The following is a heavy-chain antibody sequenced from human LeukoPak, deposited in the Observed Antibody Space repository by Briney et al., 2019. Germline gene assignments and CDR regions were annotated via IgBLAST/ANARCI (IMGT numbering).Heavy chain of an antibody. D-gene: IGHD1-26*01. CDR3: AKDSWEVGATSEIDY. J-gene: IGHJ4*02. CDR1: GFTFSSYG. V-gene: IGHV3-30*02. Sequence: GGSLRLSCAASGFTFSSYGMHWVRQAPGKGLEWVAFIRYDGTNKYYADSVNGRFTISRDNFKNTLYLQMNSLRAEDTAVYYRAKDSWEVGATSEIDYWGQGTLVTVSS. CDR2: IRYDGTNK.